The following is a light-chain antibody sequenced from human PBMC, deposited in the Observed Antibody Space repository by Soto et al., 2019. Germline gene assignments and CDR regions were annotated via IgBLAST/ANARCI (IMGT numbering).Light chain of an antibody. CDR3: QQRSDWPLT. V-gene: IGKV3-11*01. CDR2: DAS. J-gene: IGKJ4*01. Sequence: EIVLTQSPATLSLSPGERATLTCRASQSVGSILAWYQQKPGQAPRLLMYDASERATGIPARFSGSGSGTDFTPTITSLEPDDFAVYYCQQRSDWPLTFGGGTKVDIK. CDR1: QSVGSI.